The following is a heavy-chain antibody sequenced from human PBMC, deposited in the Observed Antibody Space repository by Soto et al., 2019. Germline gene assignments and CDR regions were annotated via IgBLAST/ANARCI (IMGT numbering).Heavy chain of an antibody. CDR2: IIPIFGTA. CDR1: GGTFSSYA. J-gene: IGHJ5*02. Sequence: ASVKVSCKASGGTFSSYAISWVRQAPGQGLEWMGGIIPIFGTANYAQKFQGRVTITADKSTSTAYMELSSLRSEDTAVYYCARDEAPYHYDSSGYYMGNWFDPWGQGTLVTVSS. V-gene: IGHV1-69*06. D-gene: IGHD3-22*01. CDR3: ARDEAPYHYDSSGYYMGNWFDP.